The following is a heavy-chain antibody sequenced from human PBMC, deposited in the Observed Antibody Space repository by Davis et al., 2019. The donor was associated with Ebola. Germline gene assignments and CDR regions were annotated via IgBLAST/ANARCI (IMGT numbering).Heavy chain of an antibody. Sequence: PGGSLRLSCAASGFTFSSYWMSWVRQAPGKGLEWVANIKQDGSEKYYVDSVKGRFTISRDNAKNSLYLQMNSLRAEDTAVYYCARGGHYGDSPGRIRWGQGTLVTVSS. CDR2: IKQDGSEK. CDR3: ARGGHYGDSPGRIR. J-gene: IGHJ4*02. V-gene: IGHV3-7*04. CDR1: GFTFSSYW. D-gene: IGHD4-17*01.